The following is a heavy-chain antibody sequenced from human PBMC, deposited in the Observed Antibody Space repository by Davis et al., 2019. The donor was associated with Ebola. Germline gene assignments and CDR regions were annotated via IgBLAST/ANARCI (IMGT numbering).Heavy chain of an antibody. Sequence: GESLKISCAASGFTFSSYAMSWVRQAPGKGLEWVSVIYSDDRTYYADSVKGRFTISRDRSKNTLDLQMTSLRAEDTAVYYCASADGDSLDYWGQGTLVTVSS. CDR3: ASADGDSLDY. CDR2: IYSDDRT. V-gene: IGHV3-53*01. CDR1: GFTFSSYA. D-gene: IGHD4-17*01. J-gene: IGHJ4*02.